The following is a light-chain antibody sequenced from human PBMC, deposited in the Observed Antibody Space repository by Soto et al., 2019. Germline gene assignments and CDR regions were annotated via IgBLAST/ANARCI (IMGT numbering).Light chain of an antibody. CDR3: QQYNNWPS. J-gene: IGKJ1*01. V-gene: IGKV3D-15*01. CDR1: QSVGRH. Sequence: EIVLTQSPASLSLSPGERATLSGRASQSVGRHLNLYRQKPGQAPRLLIYDASERATGIPARFSGSGSGTEFSLTISSLQSEDFAVYYCQQYNNWPSFGQGNKVDIK. CDR2: DAS.